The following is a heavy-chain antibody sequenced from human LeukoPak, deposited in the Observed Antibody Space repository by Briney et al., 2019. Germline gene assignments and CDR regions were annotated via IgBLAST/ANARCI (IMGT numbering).Heavy chain of an antibody. V-gene: IGHV4-61*02. Sequence: PSQTLSLTCAVSGGSISSGSYCWSWIRQPAGKGLEWIGRIYSSGSTNYNPSLKSRVTISGDTSKNQFSLKLSSVTAADPAVYYCARDVDYSPPDQFEWLDPWGQGTLVTVSS. CDR1: GGSISSGSYC. J-gene: IGHJ5*02. CDR3: ARDVDYSPPDQFEWLDP. CDR2: IYSSGST. D-gene: IGHD2-15*01.